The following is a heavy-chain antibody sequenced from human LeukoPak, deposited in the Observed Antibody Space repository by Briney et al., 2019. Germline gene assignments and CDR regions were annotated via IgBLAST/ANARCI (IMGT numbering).Heavy chain of an antibody. CDR2: ISYDGSNE. CDR1: GFTFSSYG. V-gene: IGHV3-30*03. CDR3: ARDTSSGYSYYFDY. D-gene: IGHD3-22*01. Sequence: GGSLRLSCAASGFTFSSYGMHWVRQAPGKGLEWVAVISYDGSNEYYADSVKGRFTISRDNSRNTLYLQMNSLRAEDTAVYYCARDTSSGYSYYFDYWGQGTLVTVSS. J-gene: IGHJ4*02.